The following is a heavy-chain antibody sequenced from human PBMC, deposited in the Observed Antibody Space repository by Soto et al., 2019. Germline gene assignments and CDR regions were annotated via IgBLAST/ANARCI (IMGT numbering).Heavy chain of an antibody. CDR3: ARGTVREICSAPGSGSDDFDY. D-gene: IGHD1-26*01. V-gene: IGHV1-46*01. CDR2: INPSGGST. CDR1: GYTFTSYY. Sequence: ASVKVSCKASGYTFTSYYMHWVRQAPGQGLEWMGIINPSGGSTSYAQKFQGRVTMTRDTSTSTVYMELSSLRSEDTAVDDWARGTVREICSAPGSGSDDFDYWGQGTLVTVSS. J-gene: IGHJ4*02.